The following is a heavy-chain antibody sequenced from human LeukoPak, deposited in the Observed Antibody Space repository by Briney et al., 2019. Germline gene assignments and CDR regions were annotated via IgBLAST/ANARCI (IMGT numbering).Heavy chain of an antibody. CDR1: GYTFTGYY. J-gene: IGHJ5*02. CDR2: INPNSGGT. V-gene: IGHV1-2*02. D-gene: IGHD2-2*01. CDR3: ARQCSSTSCP. Sequence: ASVKVSCKASGYTFTGYYMHWVRQAPGQGLEWMGWINPNSGGTNYAQKFQGRVTMTRDTSISTAYMELSRLKASDTAMYYCARQCSSTSCPWGQGTLVTVSS.